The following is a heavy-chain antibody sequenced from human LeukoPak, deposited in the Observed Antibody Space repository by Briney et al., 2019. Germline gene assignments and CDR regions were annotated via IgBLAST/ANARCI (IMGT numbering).Heavy chain of an antibody. Sequence: GGSLRLSRAASGFTFSSYWMHWVRHAPGKGLVWVSRINSDGSSTSYVDSVKGRFTISRDNAKNTLHLQMNSLRAEDTAVYYCARISNGYYVLSDYWGQGTLVTVSS. CDR2: INSDGSST. D-gene: IGHD3-22*01. V-gene: IGHV3-74*01. CDR1: GFTFSSYW. CDR3: ARISNGYYVLSDY. J-gene: IGHJ4*02.